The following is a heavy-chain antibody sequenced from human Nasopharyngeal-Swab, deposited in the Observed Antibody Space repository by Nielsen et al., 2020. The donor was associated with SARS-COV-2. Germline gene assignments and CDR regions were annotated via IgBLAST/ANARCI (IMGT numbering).Heavy chain of an antibody. D-gene: IGHD6-19*01. CDR2: IYRGGNT. Sequence: GESLKISCAASGFTVSSKYMSWVRQAPGKGLEWVSVIYRGGNTYYADSVKGRFTISRDNSKNTLYVQMNSLRAEDTAVYYCARRGTSGWFHDYWGQGTLVTVSS. J-gene: IGHJ4*02. CDR1: GFTVSSKY. CDR3: ARRGTSGWFHDY. V-gene: IGHV3-53*01.